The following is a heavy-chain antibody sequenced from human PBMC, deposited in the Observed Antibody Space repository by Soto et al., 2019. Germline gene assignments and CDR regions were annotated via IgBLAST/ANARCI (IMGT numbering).Heavy chain of an antibody. CDR1: GFTFDDYA. CDR3: AKGGASRMDGFDI. CDR2: ISWNSASI. Sequence: EVQLVESGGGLEQPGRSLRLSCAASGFTFDDYAMHWVRQAPGKGLEWVSGISWNSASIVYADSVKGRFTISRDNATICLYLQMNSLRPEDTALYCCAKGGASRMDGFDIWGQGTMVTVSS. D-gene: IGHD3-16*01. J-gene: IGHJ3*02. V-gene: IGHV3-9*01.